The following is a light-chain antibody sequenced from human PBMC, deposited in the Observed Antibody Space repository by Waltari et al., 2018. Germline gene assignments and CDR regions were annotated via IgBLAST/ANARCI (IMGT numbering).Light chain of an antibody. V-gene: IGKV1-17*01. CDR1: QGISSY. CDR2: YAH. Sequence: DIQMTQSPSSLSASVGDRVTITCRASQGISSYVNWYQQKPGKAPKVLIYYAHRWESGVPSRFNGSGSGTEFTLTISSLQPEDFAAYFCQQYNSLPPTFGQGTKVDIK. J-gene: IGKJ1*01. CDR3: QQYNSLPPT.